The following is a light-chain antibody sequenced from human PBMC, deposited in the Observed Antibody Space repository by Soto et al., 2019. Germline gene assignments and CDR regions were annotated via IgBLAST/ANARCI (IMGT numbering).Light chain of an antibody. CDR2: KAS. V-gene: IGKV1-39*01. CDR3: QQTYSAPLS. CDR1: QSISSY. Sequence: DIQMTPSPSSLSASVGDRVTITCRASQSISSYLNWYQQTPGKAPKLLIYKASTLKSGVPSRFSGSGSGTEIALTISSLQPDDFATYYCQQTYSAPLSFGGGTKVDIK. J-gene: IGKJ4*01.